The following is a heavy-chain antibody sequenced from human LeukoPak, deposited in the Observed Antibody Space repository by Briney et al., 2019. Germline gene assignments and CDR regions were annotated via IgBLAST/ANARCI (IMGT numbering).Heavy chain of an antibody. Sequence: QPGGSLRLSCAASGFAFRSYWMHWVRQGPGKGLLWVSRINRDGRATSYADSVKGRFTISRDNAKNTLYLQMNSLRAEETAVYYCARDPYDILTGPYFDYWGQGTLVTVSS. D-gene: IGHD3-9*01. V-gene: IGHV3-74*01. CDR3: ARDPYDILTGPYFDY. J-gene: IGHJ4*02. CDR1: GFAFRSYW. CDR2: INRDGRAT.